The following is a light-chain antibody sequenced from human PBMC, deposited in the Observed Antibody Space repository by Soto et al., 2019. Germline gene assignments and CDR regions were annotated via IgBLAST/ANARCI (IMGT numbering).Light chain of an antibody. Sequence: ELVLTQSPCTLALSPGERATLSCRARQSVSNNYLAWYQEKTGQAPSLIIYGASNXDTGIPGRFSGSGSGTDLTLTISRLEPEDFAVYYGQRDGSSGTFGQGTKVDIK. CDR3: QRDGSSGT. CDR1: QSVSNNY. V-gene: IGKV3-20*01. CDR2: GAS. J-gene: IGKJ1*01.